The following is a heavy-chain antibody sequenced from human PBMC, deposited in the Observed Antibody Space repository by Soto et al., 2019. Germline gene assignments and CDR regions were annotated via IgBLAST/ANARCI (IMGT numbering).Heavy chain of an antibody. Sequence: GGSMRLSCEVSGFTFSSYEMNWVRQAPGKGLEWVSYIISSGSTTYDADSVKGRFTISRDNAKNSLYLQMNSLRAEDTAVYYCARGLRSSGYAMDVWGQGTTVTVSS. J-gene: IGHJ6*02. CDR3: ARGLRSSGYAMDV. D-gene: IGHD6-13*01. V-gene: IGHV3-48*03. CDR1: GFTFSSYE. CDR2: IISSGSTT.